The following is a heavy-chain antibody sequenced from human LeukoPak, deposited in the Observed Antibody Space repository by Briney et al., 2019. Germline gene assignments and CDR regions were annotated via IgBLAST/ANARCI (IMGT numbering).Heavy chain of an antibody. D-gene: IGHD3-10*01. Sequence: PSETLSLTCTVSGGSISSSSYYWGWIRQPPGKGLEWIGSIYYSGSTYYNPSLKSRVTISVDTSKNQFSLKLSSVTAADTAVYYYASGGQQVSNNWFDPWGQGTLVTVSS. J-gene: IGHJ5*02. CDR1: GGSISSSSYY. CDR3: ASGGQQVSNNWFDP. V-gene: IGHV4-39*01. CDR2: IYYSGST.